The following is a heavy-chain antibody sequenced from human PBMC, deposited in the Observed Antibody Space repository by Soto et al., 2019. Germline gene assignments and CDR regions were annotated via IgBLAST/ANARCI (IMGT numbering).Heavy chain of an antibody. CDR3: AKDIGGGYYDYGMDV. J-gene: IGHJ6*02. CDR1: GFTFDDYT. Sequence: GGSLRLSCAASGFTFDDYTMHWVRQAPGKGLEWVSLISWDGGSTYYADSVKGRFTISRDNSKNSLYLQMNSLRTEDTALYYCAKDIGGGYYDYGMDVWGQGTTVTVSS. D-gene: IGHD2-15*01. V-gene: IGHV3-43*01. CDR2: ISWDGGST.